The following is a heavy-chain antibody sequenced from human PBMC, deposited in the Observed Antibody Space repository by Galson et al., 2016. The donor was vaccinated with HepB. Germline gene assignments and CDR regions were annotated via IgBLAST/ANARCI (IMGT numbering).Heavy chain of an antibody. CDR1: GFTFSSYG. J-gene: IGHJ3*02. V-gene: IGHV3-33*01. CDR3: ARALNRVWTPDDAFNI. D-gene: IGHD3/OR15-3a*01. CDR2: IWYDGSNK. Sequence: SLRLSCAASGFTFSSYGMHWVRQAPGKGLEWVACIWYDGSNKYYANSVKGRFTISRDNSKNTLYLQMNSLRAEDTAVYYCARALNRVWTPDDAFNIWGQGTVVTVSS.